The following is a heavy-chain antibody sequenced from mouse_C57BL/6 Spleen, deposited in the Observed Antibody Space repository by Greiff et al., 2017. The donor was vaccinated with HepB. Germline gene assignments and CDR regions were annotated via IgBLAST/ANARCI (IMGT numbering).Heavy chain of an antibody. D-gene: IGHD5-1*01. CDR3: ARPSTPYFDY. V-gene: IGHV14-2*01. J-gene: IGHJ2*01. CDR2: IDPEDGET. Sequence: EVQLQQSGAELVKPGASVKLSCTASGFNIKDYYMHWVKQRTEQGLEWIGRIDPEDGETKYAPNFQGKATITADTSSNTAYLQLSSLTSEDTAVYYCARPSTPYFDYWGQGTTLTVSS. CDR1: GFNIKDYY.